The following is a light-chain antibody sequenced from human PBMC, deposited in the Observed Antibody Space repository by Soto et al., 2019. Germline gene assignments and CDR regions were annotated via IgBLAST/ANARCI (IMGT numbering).Light chain of an antibody. V-gene: IGKV3-15*01. CDR3: NQYNNLWT. Sequence: EIVMTRARATLAVSPGERVTLSCRASQSVSSRLAWYQQKPGQSPRLLIYGASTGATGIQARFSGSGSGTESTLTISSLQSEDFGVYYCNQYNNLWTCGQGTKVDIK. CDR1: QSVSSR. CDR2: GAS. J-gene: IGKJ1*01.